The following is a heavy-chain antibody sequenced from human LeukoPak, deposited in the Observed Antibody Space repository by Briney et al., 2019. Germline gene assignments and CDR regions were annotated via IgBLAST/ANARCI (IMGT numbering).Heavy chain of an antibody. V-gene: IGHV3-30*03. CDR2: ISHDGNNK. CDR1: GFPFSDYG. D-gene: IGHD6-19*01. CDR3: ARVAVGGTRAFDI. Sequence: GGSLRLSCAASGFPFSDYGMYWVRQAPGKGLEWLAVISHDGNNKYYADSVKGRITISRDNSMNTLYLQMNSLRAEDTAVYYCARVAVGGTRAFDIWGQGTMVTVSS. J-gene: IGHJ3*02.